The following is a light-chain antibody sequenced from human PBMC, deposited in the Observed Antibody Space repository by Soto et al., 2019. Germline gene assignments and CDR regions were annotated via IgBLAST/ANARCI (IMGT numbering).Light chain of an antibody. J-gene: IGKJ1*01. Sequence: EIVLTQSPATLSLSPVERATLSCMASQTVSNYLSWYQQKPCQAPRLLIYGASSRATVIPARVSGSGSETDFTLTIRRLEPEDFAVYYRHQYDPWTFGQGTKVDIK. V-gene: IGKV3-11*01. CDR3: HQYDPWT. CDR1: QTVSNY. CDR2: GAS.